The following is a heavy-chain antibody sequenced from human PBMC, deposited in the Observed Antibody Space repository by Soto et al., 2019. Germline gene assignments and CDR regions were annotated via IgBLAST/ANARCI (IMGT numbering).Heavy chain of an antibody. D-gene: IGHD3-3*01. Sequence: GASVKVSCKASGGTFSSYAISWVRQAPGQGLEWMGGIIPIFGTANYAQKFQGRVTITADESTSTAYMELSSLRSEDTAVYYCASPARNYDFWSGYSFDIWGQGTMVTVSS. J-gene: IGHJ3*02. CDR2: IIPIFGTA. CDR3: ASPARNYDFWSGYSFDI. CDR1: GGTFSSYA. V-gene: IGHV1-69*13.